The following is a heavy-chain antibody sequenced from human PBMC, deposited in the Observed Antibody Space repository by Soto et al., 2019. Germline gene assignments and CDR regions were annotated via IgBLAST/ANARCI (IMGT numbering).Heavy chain of an antibody. Sequence: QVQLQESGPGLVKPSETLSLTCTVSGGSISSYYWSWIRQPPGKGLEWIGYIYYSGSTNYNPSLKSRVTMSVDTSKNQFSLKLSSVTAADTAVYYCARDNCGGDCYLNLFDPWGQGTLVTVSS. D-gene: IGHD2-21*02. CDR1: GGSISSYY. V-gene: IGHV4-59*01. J-gene: IGHJ5*02. CDR2: IYYSGST. CDR3: ARDNCGGDCYLNLFDP.